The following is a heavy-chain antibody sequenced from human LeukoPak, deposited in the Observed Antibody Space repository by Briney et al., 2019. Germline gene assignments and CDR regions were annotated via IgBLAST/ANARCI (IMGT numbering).Heavy chain of an antibody. J-gene: IGHJ5*02. CDR1: GYTFTGYY. Sequence: ASVKVSCKASGYTFTGYYMHWVRQAPGQGLEWMGWINPNSGGTNYAQKFQGRVTMTRDTSISTAYMELSRLRSDDTAVYYCARGTRAGRYYYDSSGYLWFDPWGQGTLVTVSP. V-gene: IGHV1-2*02. CDR2: INPNSGGT. CDR3: ARGTRAGRYYYDSSGYLWFDP. D-gene: IGHD3-22*01.